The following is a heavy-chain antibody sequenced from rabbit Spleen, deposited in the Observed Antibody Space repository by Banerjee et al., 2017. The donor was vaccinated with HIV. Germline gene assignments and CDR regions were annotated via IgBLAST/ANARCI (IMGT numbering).Heavy chain of an antibody. CDR1: GFSFGDRDV. V-gene: IGHV1S45*01. CDR3: ARDLVGVIGWNFYL. D-gene: IGHD1-1*01. J-gene: IGHJ4*01. CDR2: INAATAKP. Sequence: QERLVESGGGLVQPEGSLTLTCKASGFSFGDRDVMCWVRQAPGKGLEWIACINAATAKPVYATWAKGRFTISRTSSTTVTLRMTSLTAADTATYFCARDLVGVIGWNFYLWGQGTLVTVS.